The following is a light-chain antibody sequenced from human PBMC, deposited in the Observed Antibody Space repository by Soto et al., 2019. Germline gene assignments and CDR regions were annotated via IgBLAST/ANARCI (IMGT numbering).Light chain of an antibody. CDR1: NSDIGGYNY. CDR2: DVS. Sequence: QSALTQPASVSGSPGQSITISCTGTNSDIGGYNYVSWYQQHPGKAPKLMIYDVSNRPSGVSYRFSVSKSGNTASLTISGLRVEDGADCSSGSYTGRGTLGVFGGGT. CDR3: GSYTGRGTLGV. J-gene: IGLJ2*01. V-gene: IGLV2-14*03.